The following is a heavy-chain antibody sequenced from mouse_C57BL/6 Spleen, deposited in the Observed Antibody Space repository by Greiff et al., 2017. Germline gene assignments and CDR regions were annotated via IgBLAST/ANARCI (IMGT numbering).Heavy chain of an antibody. CDR3: ANDYDGRSYYFDY. CDR2: ISSGSGTI. Sequence: EVQLVESGGGLVKPGGSLKLSCAASGFTFSDYGMHWVRQAPEKGLEWVAYISSGSGTIYYADTVKGRFTISRDTAKNTLFLQMTSLRSEDTAMYYVANDYDGRSYYFDYWGQGTTLTFSS. V-gene: IGHV5-17*01. CDR1: GFTFSDYG. J-gene: IGHJ2*01. D-gene: IGHD1-1*01.